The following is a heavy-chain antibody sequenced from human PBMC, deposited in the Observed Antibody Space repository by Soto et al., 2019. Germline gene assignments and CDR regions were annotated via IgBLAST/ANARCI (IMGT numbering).Heavy chain of an antibody. CDR1: GFTFSSYA. CDR2: ISSSGSTT. J-gene: IGHJ3*02. D-gene: IGHD2-8*01. V-gene: IGHV3-23*01. CDR3: ARDFIVLQI. Sequence: GGSLRLSCAASGFTFSSYAMSWVRQAPGKGLEWVSDISSSGSTTYYADSVKGRFTISRDNAKNTLYLQMNSLRAEDTAVYYCARDFIVLQIWGQGTMVTVSS.